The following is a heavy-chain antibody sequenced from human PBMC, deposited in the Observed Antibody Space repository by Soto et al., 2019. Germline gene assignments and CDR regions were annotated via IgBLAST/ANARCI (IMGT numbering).Heavy chain of an antibody. D-gene: IGHD6-19*01. CDR2: IYYSGST. J-gene: IGHJ3*02. V-gene: IGHV4-39*01. CDR3: ARRVIAVAGTNALDI. CDR1: GGSFSSSSYY. Sequence: ASETLSLTCTVSGGSFSSSSYYWGWIRQPPGKGLEWIGSIYYSGSTYYNPSLKSRVTISVDTSKNQFSLKLSSVTAADTAVYYCARRVIAVAGTNALDIWGQGTMVTVSS.